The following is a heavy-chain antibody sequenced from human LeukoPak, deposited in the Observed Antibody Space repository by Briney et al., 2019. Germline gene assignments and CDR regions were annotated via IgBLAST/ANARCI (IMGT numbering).Heavy chain of an antibody. CDR3: ARDPRRFDFDD. D-gene: IGHD3-10*01. V-gene: IGHV3-74*01. Sequence: GGSLRLPCAASGFTFSSYWMHWVRQAPGKGLVWVSRINSDGSSTSYADSVKGRFTISRDNAKNTLYLQMNSLRAEDTAVYYCARDPRRFDFDDWGQGTLVTVSS. CDR2: INSDGSST. J-gene: IGHJ4*02. CDR1: GFTFSSYW.